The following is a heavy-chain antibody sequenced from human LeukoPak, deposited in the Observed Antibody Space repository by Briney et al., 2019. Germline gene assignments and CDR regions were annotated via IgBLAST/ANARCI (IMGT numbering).Heavy chain of an antibody. CDR1: GFTFSTYG. Sequence: GGSLRLSCAASGFTFSTYGMSWVRQPPGKGLEWVSAISSSGFGTYYADSVKGRFTISRDNSKNTLYLKVNSLRAEDTAVYYCAKGARGYSMYAFDIWGQGTMVTVSS. CDR2: ISSSGFGT. CDR3: AKGARGYSMYAFDI. D-gene: IGHD5-18*01. J-gene: IGHJ3*02. V-gene: IGHV3-23*01.